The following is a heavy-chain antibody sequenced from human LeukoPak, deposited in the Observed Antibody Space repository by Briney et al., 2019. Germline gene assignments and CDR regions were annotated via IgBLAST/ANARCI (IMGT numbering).Heavy chain of an antibody. Sequence: GGSLRLSCAASGFTFSSYAMSWVRQAPGRGLEWVSAICKSGGSTFYADSVRGRFTISRDNSKNTLYLQMNSLRAEDTAVYYCARVTYGSGTYGAFDYWGQGTLVTVSS. CDR2: ICKSGGST. CDR1: GFTFSSYA. CDR3: ARVTYGSGTYGAFDY. D-gene: IGHD3-10*01. J-gene: IGHJ4*02. V-gene: IGHV3-23*01.